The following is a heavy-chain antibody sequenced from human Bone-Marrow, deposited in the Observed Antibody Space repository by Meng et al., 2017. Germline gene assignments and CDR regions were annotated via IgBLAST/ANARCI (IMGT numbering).Heavy chain of an antibody. CDR2: INHSGST. J-gene: IGHJ5*02. D-gene: IGHD6-13*01. V-gene: IGHV4-34*01. Sequence: QPHEWGAGLLKPSEPLSLTWAVYGGAFSGYYWSWIRQPPGKGLEWIGEINHSGSTNHNPSLKSRVTISVDTSKNQFSLKLSSVTAADTAVYYCARRPGHSSSWHRLPEGKFDPWGQGTLVTVSS. CDR1: GGAFSGYY. CDR3: ARRPGHSSSWHRLPEGKFDP.